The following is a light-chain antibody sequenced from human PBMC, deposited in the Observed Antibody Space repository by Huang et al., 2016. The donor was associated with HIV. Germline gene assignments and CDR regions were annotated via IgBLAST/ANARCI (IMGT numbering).Light chain of an antibody. J-gene: IGKJ2*01. CDR1: RNISNY. CDR2: ASS. V-gene: IGKV1-39*01. Sequence: DVQMTQSPTSLSASVGDRVTIACRASRNISNYLNWYQQKPGKAPKRLIYASSTLPSGVPSGFSGSGSGTYFTLTISSLQPEDFAVYYCQQSYRTPYTFGQGTKVEIK. CDR3: QQSYRTPYT.